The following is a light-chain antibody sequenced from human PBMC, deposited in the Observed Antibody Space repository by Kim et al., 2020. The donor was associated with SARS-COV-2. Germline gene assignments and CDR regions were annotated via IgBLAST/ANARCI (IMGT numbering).Light chain of an antibody. V-gene: IGLV3-9*01. J-gene: IGLJ3*02. Sequence: SYELTQPLSVSVALGQTARITCGGNNIGTKNVHWFQQKPGQAPVLVIYRDRNRPSGIPERFSGSNSGNTATLTISRAQPGDEADYYCQVWDRSTGVFGGGTQLTVL. CDR2: RDR. CDR3: QVWDRSTGV. CDR1: NIGTKN.